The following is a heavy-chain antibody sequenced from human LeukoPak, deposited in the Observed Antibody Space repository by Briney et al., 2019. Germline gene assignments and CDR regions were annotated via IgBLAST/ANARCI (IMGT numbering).Heavy chain of an antibody. J-gene: IGHJ3*02. CDR3: AREVPYGSGSYSTAFDI. Sequence: GSSVKVSCKASGGTFSSYAISWVRQAPGQGLEWMGRIIPILGAANYAQKFQGRVTITADKFTSTAYMEQGSLRSEDTAVYYCAREVPYGSGSYSTAFDIWGQGTMVNVSS. D-gene: IGHD3-10*01. V-gene: IGHV1-69*04. CDR1: GGTFSSYA. CDR2: IIPILGAA.